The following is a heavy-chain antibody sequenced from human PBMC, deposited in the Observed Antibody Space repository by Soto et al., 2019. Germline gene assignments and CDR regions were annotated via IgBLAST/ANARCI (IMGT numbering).Heavy chain of an antibody. D-gene: IGHD3-10*01. J-gene: IGHJ6*02. CDR2: FYDSGTT. CDR3: ARGFGRLRPSFFGMDV. CDR1: GGSISAYH. Sequence: QLQLQESGPGLVKASETLSLTCTVSGGSISAYHCSWVRQYPGKGLEWMGYFYDSGTTDYNPALKSRVTISGDASKNNFSLNLRSVTAADTAAYYCARGFGRLRPSFFGMDVWGQGTTVIVSS. V-gene: IGHV4-59*01.